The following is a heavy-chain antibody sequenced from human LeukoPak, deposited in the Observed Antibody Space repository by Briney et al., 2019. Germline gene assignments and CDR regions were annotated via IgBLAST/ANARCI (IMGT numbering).Heavy chain of an antibody. D-gene: IGHD6-13*01. CDR1: GGSISSYY. CDR3: ARRQLGEDFDY. V-gene: IGHV4-59*12. CDR2: IYYSGST. Sequence: ASETLSLTCTVSGGSISSYYWSWIRQPPGKGLEWIGYIYYSGSTNYNPSLKSRVTMSVDTSKNQFSLKLSSVTAADTAVYYCARRQLGEDFDYWGQGTLVTVSS. J-gene: IGHJ4*02.